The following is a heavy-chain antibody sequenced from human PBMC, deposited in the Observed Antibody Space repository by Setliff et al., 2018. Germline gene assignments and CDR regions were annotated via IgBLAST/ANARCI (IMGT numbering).Heavy chain of an antibody. CDR3: ASDRTAYNYGMDV. V-gene: IGHV4-59*01. CDR2: VYYTGST. CDR1: GGSIRNYY. J-gene: IGHJ6*02. Sequence: PSETLSLTCTVSGGSIRNYYWSWIRQPPGKGLEWIGYVYYTGSTNYNPSLKSRVTISVDPSKNQVSLKLSSATAADTAVYYCASDRTAYNYGMDVWGQGTTVTVSS. D-gene: IGHD5-18*01.